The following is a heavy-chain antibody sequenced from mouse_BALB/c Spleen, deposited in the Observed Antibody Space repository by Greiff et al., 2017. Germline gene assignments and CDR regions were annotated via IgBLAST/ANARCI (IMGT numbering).Heavy chain of an antibody. D-gene: IGHD2-3*01. J-gene: IGHJ2*01. CDR2: IDPENGDT. V-gene: IGHV14-4*02. CDR3: NACYDGYFDY. CDR1: GFNIKDYY. Sequence: VQLQQSGAELVRPGASVKLSCTASGFNIKDYYMHWVKQRPEQGLEWIGWIDPENGDTEYAPKFQGKATMTADTSSNTAYLQLSGMTSEDTAVYCCNACYDGYFDYWGQGTTLTVSS.